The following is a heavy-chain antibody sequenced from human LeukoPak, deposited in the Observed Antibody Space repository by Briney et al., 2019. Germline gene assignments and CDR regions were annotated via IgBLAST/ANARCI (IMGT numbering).Heavy chain of an antibody. J-gene: IGHJ6*03. CDR2: ISGSGGST. V-gene: IGHV3-23*01. CDR3: AKDAAAADPYYYYYYMDV. D-gene: IGHD6-13*01. Sequence: GGSLRLSCAASGFTFSSYAMSWVRQAPGKGLEWVSAISGSGGSTYYADSVKGRFTISRDNSKNTLYLQMNSLRAEDTAVYYCAKDAAAADPYYYYYYMDVWGKGTTVTVSS. CDR1: GFTFSSYA.